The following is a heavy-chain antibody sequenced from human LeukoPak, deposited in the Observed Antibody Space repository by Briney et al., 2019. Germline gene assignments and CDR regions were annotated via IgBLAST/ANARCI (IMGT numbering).Heavy chain of an antibody. CDR2: IYTSGST. CDR1: GGSISSYY. D-gene: IGHD6-13*01. Sequence: PSETLSLTCTVSGGSISSYYWSWIRQPAGKGLEWIGRIYTSGSTNYNPSLKSRVTMSVDTSKNQFSLKLSSVTAADTAVYYCAREGYSSSWSYYYYYMDVWGKGTTVTISS. CDR3: AREGYSSSWSYYYYYMDV. J-gene: IGHJ6*03. V-gene: IGHV4-4*07.